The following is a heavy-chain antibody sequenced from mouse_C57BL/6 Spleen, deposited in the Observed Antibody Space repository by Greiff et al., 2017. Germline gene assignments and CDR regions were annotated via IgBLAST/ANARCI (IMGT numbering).Heavy chain of an antibody. CDR2: INPGSGGA. V-gene: IGHV1-54*01. CDR3: ARGGYYVGY. CDR1: GYAFTNYL. Sequence: QVQLQQSGAELVRPGTSVKVSCKASGYAFTNYLIEWVKQRPGQGLEWIGVINPGSGGANYNEKFKGKATLTADKSSSTAYMQLSSLTSEDSAVYFCARGGYYVGYWGQGTTLTVSS. D-gene: IGHD1-1*02. J-gene: IGHJ2*01.